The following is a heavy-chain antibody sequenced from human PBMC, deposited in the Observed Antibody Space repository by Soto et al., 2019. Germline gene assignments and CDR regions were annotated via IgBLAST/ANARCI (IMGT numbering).Heavy chain of an antibody. CDR3: TQKGQYHDSSACGRDCYMDV. J-gene: IGHJ6*04. CDR1: GFSFTTYGVG. D-gene: IGHD2-2*01. Sequence: QITLKESGPTLVKPTQTLTLTCTFSGFSFTTYGVGVGWIRQAPGKAPEWLALIYWDDQKTFRSSLESRLTITKDTSKDQVVLTITHMDPVDTATYYCTQKGQYHDSSACGRDCYMDVWGKGTTVTVSS. CDR2: IYWDDQK. V-gene: IGHV2-5*02.